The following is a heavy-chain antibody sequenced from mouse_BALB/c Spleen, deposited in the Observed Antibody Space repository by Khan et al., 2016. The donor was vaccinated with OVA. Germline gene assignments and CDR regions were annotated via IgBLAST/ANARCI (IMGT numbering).Heavy chain of an antibody. CDR2: INPHIGET. Sequence: LQQSGPELVKPGASVKISCKASGYSFTGYFMNWVIQSHGKSLEWIGRINPHIGETFYNQKFKGKATLTVDESSSTAHMELRSLASEDSAVYYCARIYGSDFDYWGQGTTLTVSS. D-gene: IGHD1-1*01. V-gene: IGHV1-20*02. J-gene: IGHJ2*01. CDR1: GYSFTGYF. CDR3: ARIYGSDFDY.